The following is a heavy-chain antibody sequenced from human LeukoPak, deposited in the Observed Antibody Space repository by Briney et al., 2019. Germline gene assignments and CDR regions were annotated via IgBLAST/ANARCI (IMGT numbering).Heavy chain of an antibody. D-gene: IGHD4-17*01. Sequence: SETLSLTCTVSGGSISSYYWSWIRQPPGKGLEWIGYIYYSGSTNYNPSLKSRVTISLDTSKNQFSLKLSSVTAADTAVYYCARVTTVTTSFHFDYWGQGTLVTASS. CDR1: GGSISSYY. V-gene: IGHV4-59*08. CDR3: ARVTTVTTSFHFDY. CDR2: IYYSGST. J-gene: IGHJ4*02.